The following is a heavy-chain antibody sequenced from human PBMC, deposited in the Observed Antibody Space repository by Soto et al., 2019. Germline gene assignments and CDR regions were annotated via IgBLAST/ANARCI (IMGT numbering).Heavy chain of an antibody. CDR3: ARTNWNANWFDP. D-gene: IGHD1-20*01. V-gene: IGHV4-59*01. Sequence: SETLSLTCTVSGGSISSYYWSWIRQPPGKGLEWIGYIYYSGSATYNPSLKSRVTISVDTAKDQFSLKLRSVTDADTAVYYCARTNWNANWFDPWGQGTLVTVSS. J-gene: IGHJ5*02. CDR1: GGSISSYY. CDR2: IYYSGSA.